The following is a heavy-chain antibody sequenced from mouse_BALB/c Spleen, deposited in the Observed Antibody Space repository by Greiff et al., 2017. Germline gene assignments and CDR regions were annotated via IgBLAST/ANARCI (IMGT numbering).Heavy chain of an antibody. J-gene: IGHJ4*01. D-gene: IGHD2-10*02. Sequence: DVKLQESGAELVRPGALVKLSCKASGFNIKDYYMHWVKQRPEQGLEWIGWIDPENGNTIYDPKFQGKASITADTSSNTAYLQLSSLTSEDTAVYYCARFPYGNYYAMDYWGQGTSVTVSS. CDR1: GFNIKDYY. V-gene: IGHV14-1*02. CDR2: IDPENGNT. CDR3: ARFPYGNYYAMDY.